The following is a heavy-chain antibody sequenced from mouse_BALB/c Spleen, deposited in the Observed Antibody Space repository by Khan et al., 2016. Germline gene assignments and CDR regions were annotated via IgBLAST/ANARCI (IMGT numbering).Heavy chain of an antibody. CDR2: IDPYDSET. V-gene: IGHV1-52*01. D-gene: IGHD1-1*01. CDR3: ARSHGSSCVFAD. Sequence: QVQLQQSGAELVRPGASVKLSCKASGYTFTSYWMNWVKQRPEQGLEWLGRIDPYDSETHYNKKFKDKAILTVDNSSSTAYMQLSSLTSEASAAYYCARSHGSSCVFADWGQGTLVTVAA. J-gene: IGHJ3*01. CDR1: GYTFTSYW.